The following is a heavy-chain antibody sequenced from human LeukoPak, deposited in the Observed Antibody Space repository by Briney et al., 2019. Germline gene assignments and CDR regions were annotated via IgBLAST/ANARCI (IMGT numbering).Heavy chain of an antibody. CDR2: INPNSGGT. CDR3: AIQLRFLEWLSSPDY. V-gene: IGHV1-2*06. D-gene: IGHD3-3*01. J-gene: IGHJ4*02. CDR1: GYTFTGYY. Sequence: GASVKVSCKASGYTFTGYYMHWVRQAPGQGLEWMGRINPNSGGTNYAQKFRGRVTMTRDTSISTAYMELSRLRSDDTAVYYCAIQLRFLEWLSSPDYWGQGTLVTVSS.